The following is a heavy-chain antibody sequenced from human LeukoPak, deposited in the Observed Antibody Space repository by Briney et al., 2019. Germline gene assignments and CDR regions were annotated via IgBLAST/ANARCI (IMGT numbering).Heavy chain of an antibody. CDR2: IYPGDSDT. D-gene: IGHD3-22*01. V-gene: IGHV5-51*01. J-gene: IGHJ4*02. Sequence: GESLKISCRGSGYSFTSYWIGWVRQMPGKGLGWMGIIYPGDSDTRYSPSFQGQVTISADKSISTAYLQWSSLKASDTAMYYCARLDYYDSSGYSDFDYWGQGTLVTVSS. CDR3: ARLDYYDSSGYSDFDY. CDR1: GYSFTSYW.